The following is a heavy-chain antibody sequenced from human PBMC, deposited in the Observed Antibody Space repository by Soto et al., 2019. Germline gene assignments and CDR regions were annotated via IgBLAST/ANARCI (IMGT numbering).Heavy chain of an antibody. CDR3: VRQIYCTSDTCYPEGFYGLDV. J-gene: IGHJ6*02. CDR2: VSSSGST. D-gene: IGHD2-2*01. CDR1: DGSITNHF. Sequence: QVQLQESGPGLVKPSETLSLTCTVSDGSITNHFWNWIRQPPGRGLEWIGYVSSSGSTDYNPSLKSRVTISVDTSKSQLSLKLSSVTAADTAVYYCVRQIYCTSDTCYPEGFYGLDVWGQGTTVTVSS. V-gene: IGHV4-59*08.